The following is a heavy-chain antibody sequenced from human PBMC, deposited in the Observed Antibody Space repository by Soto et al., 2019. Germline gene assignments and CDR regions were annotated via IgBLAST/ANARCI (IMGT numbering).Heavy chain of an antibody. Sequence: QVQLVQSGAEVKKPGASVKVSCKASGYTFTSYDINWVRQATGQGLEWMGWMNPNSGNTGYAQKFQGRVTMTRNTSISTEYMELSSRRSEDTAVYYCARGGYYDFWSGIHYYGMDVWGQGTTVTVSS. CDR3: ARGGYYDFWSGIHYYGMDV. V-gene: IGHV1-8*01. J-gene: IGHJ6*01. CDR2: MNPNSGNT. D-gene: IGHD3-3*01. CDR1: GYTFTSYD.